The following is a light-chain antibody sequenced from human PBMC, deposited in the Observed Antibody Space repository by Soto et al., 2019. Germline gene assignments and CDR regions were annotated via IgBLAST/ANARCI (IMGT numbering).Light chain of an antibody. CDR2: AAT. CDR1: QAISMD. V-gene: IGKV1-27*01. J-gene: IGKJ3*01. Sequence: DIQMTQSPSSLSAAVGVRVTITCRARQAISMDLAWYQQKPGKVRELLIYAATTLQSGVPSRFSGSGSGTEFTLTISSLQPEDVATYYCQKYNSAPLTFGPGTKVDIK. CDR3: QKYNSAPLT.